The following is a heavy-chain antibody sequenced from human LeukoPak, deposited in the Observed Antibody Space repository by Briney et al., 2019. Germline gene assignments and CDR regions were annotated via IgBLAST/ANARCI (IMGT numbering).Heavy chain of an antibody. CDR1: GFTFSIYA. J-gene: IGHJ3*02. Sequence: PGGSLRLSCAASGFTFSIYAMSWVRQAPGKGLEWVSAISGSGGSTYYADSVKGRFSISRDNSKNTLYLQMNSLRAGDTAVYYCARYLRTPDVAFDIWGQGTMVTVSS. D-gene: IGHD4-23*01. V-gene: IGHV3-23*01. CDR3: ARYLRTPDVAFDI. CDR2: ISGSGGST.